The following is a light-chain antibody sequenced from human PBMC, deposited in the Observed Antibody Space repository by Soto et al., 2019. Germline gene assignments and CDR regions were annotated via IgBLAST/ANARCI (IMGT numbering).Light chain of an antibody. CDR1: SSYVGGYNY. CDR2: DVS. J-gene: IGLJ1*01. Sequence: QSALTQPASVSGSPGQSITISCTGTSSYVGGYNYVSWYQHHPGKAPKLLIYDVSNGPSGVANRFFGSKSGNTASLTISGLQPEDEADYYCSSYTSSSTRVFGTGTKLTVL. CDR3: SSYTSSSTRV. V-gene: IGLV2-14*03.